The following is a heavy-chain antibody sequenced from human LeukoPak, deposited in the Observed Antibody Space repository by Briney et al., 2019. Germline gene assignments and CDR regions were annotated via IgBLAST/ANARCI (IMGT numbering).Heavy chain of an antibody. CDR1: GFTFXXXS. D-gene: IGHD3-10*01. J-gene: IGHJ5*02. CDR2: IHNSGNTI. Sequence: GFTFXXXSMXWXXXAPGKGLEWGSYIHNSGNTIYYADSVKGRFTISRDNAKNSLYLQMNSLRAEDTAVYYCAREWYGEFTWGQGSLVTVSS. CDR3: AREWYGEFT. V-gene: IGHV3-48*01.